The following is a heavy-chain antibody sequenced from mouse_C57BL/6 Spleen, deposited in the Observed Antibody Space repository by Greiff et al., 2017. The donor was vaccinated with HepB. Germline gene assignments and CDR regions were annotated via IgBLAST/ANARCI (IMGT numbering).Heavy chain of an antibody. D-gene: IGHD1-1*01. V-gene: IGHV1-59*01. J-gene: IGHJ4*01. CDR3: ARMLDTTGVENALDY. CDR1: GYTFTSYW. CDR2: IDPSDSYT. Sequence: VQLQQPGAELVRPGPSVKLSCKASGYTFTSYWMHWVKQRPGQGLEWIGVIDPSDSYTNYNQKFKGKATLTVDTSSSTAYMQLSSLTSEGSAVYYCARMLDTTGVENALDYWGQGTSVTVSS.